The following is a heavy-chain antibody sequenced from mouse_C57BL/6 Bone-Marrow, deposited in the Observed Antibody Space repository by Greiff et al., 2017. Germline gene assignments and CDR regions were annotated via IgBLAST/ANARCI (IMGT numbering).Heavy chain of an antibody. CDR3: ARHGGTYYYAMDY. CDR1: GFTFSSYG. D-gene: IGHD3-3*01. J-gene: IGHJ4*01. Sequence: EVKLVESGGDLVKPGGSLKLSCAASGFTFSSYGMSWVRQTPDKRLEWVATISSGGSYTYYPDSVKGRFTISRDNAKNTLYLQMSSLKSEDTAMYYCARHGGTYYYAMDYWGQGTSVTVAS. CDR2: ISSGGSYT. V-gene: IGHV5-6*01.